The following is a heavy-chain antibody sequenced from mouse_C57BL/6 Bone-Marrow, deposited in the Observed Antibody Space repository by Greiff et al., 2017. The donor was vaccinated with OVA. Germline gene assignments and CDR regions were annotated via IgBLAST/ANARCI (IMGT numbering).Heavy chain of an antibody. CDR2: IDPENGDT. D-gene: IGHD1-1*01. J-gene: IGHJ1*03. CDR3: TITTVVAHWYFDV. Sequence: EVQLQQSGAELVRPGASVKLSCTASGFNIKDDYMHWVKQRPEQGLEWIGWIDPENGDTEYASKFQGKATITADTSSNTAYLQLSSLTSEDTAVYYCTITTVVAHWYFDVWGTGTTVTVSS. V-gene: IGHV14-4*01. CDR1: GFNIKDDY.